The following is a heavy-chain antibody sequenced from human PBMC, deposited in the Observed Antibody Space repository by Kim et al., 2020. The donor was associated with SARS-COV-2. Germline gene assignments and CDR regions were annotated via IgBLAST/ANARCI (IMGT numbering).Heavy chain of an antibody. CDR3: AREHSSGYSCRV. D-gene: IGHD3-22*01. CDR1: GDSLSSYY. CDR2: IYRSGST. J-gene: IGHJ1*01. Sequence: SETLSLTCTVSGDSLSSYYWNWIRQPAGKGLEWIGRIYRSGSTNYNPSFKSRVTMSVDTSTNTFSLKLSPVTAADTAAYYCAREHSSGYSCRVWGHGSL. V-gene: IGHV4-4*07.